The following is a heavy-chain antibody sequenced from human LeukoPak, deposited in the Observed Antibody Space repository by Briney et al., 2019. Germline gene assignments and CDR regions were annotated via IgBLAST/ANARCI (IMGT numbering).Heavy chain of an antibody. CDR3: ARGGYLYYYGMDV. CDR2: IYYSGST. J-gene: IGHJ6*02. D-gene: IGHD6-25*01. CDR1: GGSISSYY. V-gene: IGHV4-59*01. Sequence: PSETLSLTCTVSGGSISSYYWSRIRQPPGKGLEWIGYIYYSGSTNYNPSLKSRVTISVDTSKNQFSLKLSSVTAADTAVYYCARGGYLYYYGMDVWGQGTTVTVSS.